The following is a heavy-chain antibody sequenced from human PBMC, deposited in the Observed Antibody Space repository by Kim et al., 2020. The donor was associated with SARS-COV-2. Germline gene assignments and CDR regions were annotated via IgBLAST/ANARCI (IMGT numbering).Heavy chain of an antibody. D-gene: IGHD6-13*01. CDR2: WYN. J-gene: IGHJ4*02. Sequence: WYNDYAVSVKGRITVNPNPSQNRFSLQLNSVTPEDTAVYYCARGANSAFDYWGQGTLVTVSS. CDR3: ARGANSAFDY. V-gene: IGHV6-1*01.